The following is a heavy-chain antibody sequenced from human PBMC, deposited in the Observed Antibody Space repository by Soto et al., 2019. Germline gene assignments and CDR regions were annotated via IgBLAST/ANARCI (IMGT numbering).Heavy chain of an antibody. CDR2: FDPEDGET. J-gene: IGHJ4*02. D-gene: IGHD2-2*01. Sequence: ASVKVSCKVSGYTLTELSMHWVRQAPGKGLEWMGGFDPEDGETIYAKKYQARVTMTEDTSTATDYMDPSSLRSEDTAVYYCATTPSVVVPAAAYFDDWGQGTLVTVSS. CDR3: ATTPSVVVPAAAYFDD. CDR1: GYTLTELS. V-gene: IGHV1-24*01.